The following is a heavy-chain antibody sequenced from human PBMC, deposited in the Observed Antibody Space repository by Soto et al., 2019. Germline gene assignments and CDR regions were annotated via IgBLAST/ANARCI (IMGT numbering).Heavy chain of an antibody. CDR3: ARYRKQWELLGYYYGMDV. D-gene: IGHD1-26*01. J-gene: IGHJ6*02. Sequence: ASVKVSCKASGYTFTSYAMHWVRQAPGQRLEWMGWINAGNGNTKYSQKFQGRVTITRDTSASTAYMELSSLRSEDTAVYYCARYRKQWELLGYYYGMDVWGQGXTVTVYS. CDR2: INAGNGNT. V-gene: IGHV1-3*01. CDR1: GYTFTSYA.